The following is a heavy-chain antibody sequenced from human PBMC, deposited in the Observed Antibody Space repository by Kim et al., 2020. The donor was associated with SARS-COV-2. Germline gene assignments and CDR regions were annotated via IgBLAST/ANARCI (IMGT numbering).Heavy chain of an antibody. CDR2: INTNTGNP. D-gene: IGHD3-3*01. CDR3: ARDRRTTIFGVVIIPTNWFDP. CDR1: GYTFTSYA. J-gene: IGHJ5*02. Sequence: ASVKVSCKASGYTFTSYAMNWVRQAPGQGLEWVGWINTNTGNPTYAQGFTGRFVFSLDTSVSTAYLQISSLKAEDTAVYYCARDRRTTIFGVVIIPTNWFDPWGQGTLVTVSS. V-gene: IGHV7-4-1*02.